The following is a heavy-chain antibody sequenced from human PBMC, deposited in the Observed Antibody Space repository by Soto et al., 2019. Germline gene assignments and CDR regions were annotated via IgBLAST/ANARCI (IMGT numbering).Heavy chain of an antibody. J-gene: IGHJ4*02. CDR1: GYTCTSYG. D-gene: IGHD3-22*01. V-gene: IGHV1-18*01. CDR3: ARDVGTYYYDSSVNRPFDY. CDR2: ISAYNGNT. Sequence: ASVKASCKASGYTCTSYGISWVRQAPRQGLEWMGWISAYNGNTNYAQKLQGRVTMTTDTSTSTAYMELRSLRSEDTAVYYCARDVGTYYYDSSVNRPFDYWGQGALITFSS.